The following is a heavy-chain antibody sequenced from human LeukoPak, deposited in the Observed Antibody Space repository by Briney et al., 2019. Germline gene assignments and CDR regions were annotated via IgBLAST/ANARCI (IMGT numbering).Heavy chain of an antibody. D-gene: IGHD3-9*01. J-gene: IGHJ4*02. Sequence: PGGSLRLSCAASGFTFSSYSMNWVRQAPGKGLEWVSAISGSGGSTYYADSVKGRFTISRDNSKNTLYLQMNSLRAEDTAVYYCAKNRLRYFDNWGQGTLVTVSS. V-gene: IGHV3-23*01. CDR2: ISGSGGST. CDR3: AKNRLRYFDN. CDR1: GFTFSSYS.